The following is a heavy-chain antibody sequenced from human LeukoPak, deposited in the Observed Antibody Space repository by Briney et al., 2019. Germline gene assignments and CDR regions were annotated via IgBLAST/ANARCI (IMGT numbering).Heavy chain of an antibody. CDR2: INHSETT. CDR3: VGSSYGHFEY. CDR1: SGSFNNYY. D-gene: IGHD3-16*01. J-gene: IGHJ4*02. Sequence: PSETLSLTCAVYSGSFNNYYWSWIRQPPGKGLEWIAEINHSETTNYNPSLKSRVTISRDTSTNQFSLTVNSVTAADTAMYYCVGSSYGHFEYWGQGMLVIVSS. V-gene: IGHV4-34*03.